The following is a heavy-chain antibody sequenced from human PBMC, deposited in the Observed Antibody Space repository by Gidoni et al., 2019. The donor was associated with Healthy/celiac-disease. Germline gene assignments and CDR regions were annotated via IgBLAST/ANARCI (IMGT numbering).Heavy chain of an antibody. J-gene: IGHJ5*02. CDR3: AREGNRKGYLISGHPNWFDP. D-gene: IGHD2-15*01. CDR2: IYYSGST. Sequence: QVQLQESGPGLVKPSQTLSLTCTFSGGSISSGGYSCSWIRQHPGKGLEWIGYIYYSGSTYYNPSLKSRVTISVDTSKNQFSLKLSSVTAADTAVYYCAREGNRKGYLISGHPNWFDPWGQGTLVTVSS. V-gene: IGHV4-31*03. CDR1: GGSISSGGYS.